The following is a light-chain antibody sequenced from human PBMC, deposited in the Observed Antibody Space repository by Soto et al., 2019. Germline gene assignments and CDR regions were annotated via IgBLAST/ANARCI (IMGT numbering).Light chain of an antibody. CDR2: EDN. CDR3: QSYDSTNQV. CDR1: SGSIASNY. V-gene: IGLV6-57*04. J-gene: IGLJ3*02. Sequence: NFMLTQPHSVSESPGKTVIISCTRSSGSIASNYVQWFQQRPGSAPTTVIYEDNQRPSGVPDRFSGSFDSSSNSASLTISGLKTEDEADYYCQSYDSTNQVFGGGTKSPS.